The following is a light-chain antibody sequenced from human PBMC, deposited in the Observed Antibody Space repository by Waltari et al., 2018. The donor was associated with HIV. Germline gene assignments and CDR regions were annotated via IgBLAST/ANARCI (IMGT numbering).Light chain of an antibody. Sequence: QSALTQPASVSGSPGQSITIPCTGTSSDVGSYNLVSWYQQHPGKAPKLMIYEVSKRPSGVSNRFSGSKSGNTASLTISGLQAEDEADYYCCSYAGSSTLDLGGGTKLTVL. CDR2: EVS. V-gene: IGLV2-23*02. J-gene: IGLJ2*01. CDR1: SSDVGSYNL. CDR3: CSYAGSSTLD.